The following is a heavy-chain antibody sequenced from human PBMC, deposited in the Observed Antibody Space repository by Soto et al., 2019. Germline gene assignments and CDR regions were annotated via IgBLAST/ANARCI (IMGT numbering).Heavy chain of an antibody. CDR3: ARDCSGGSCYVDY. J-gene: IGHJ4*02. CDR2: IRSKANSYAT. V-gene: IGHV3-73*01. Sequence: GGSLRLSCAASGFTFSGSAMHWVRQASGKGLEWVGRIRSKANSYATAYAASVKGRFTISRDDSKNTAYLQMNSLRAEDTAVYYCARDCSGGSCYVDYWGQGTLVTVSS. CDR1: GFTFSGSA. D-gene: IGHD2-15*01.